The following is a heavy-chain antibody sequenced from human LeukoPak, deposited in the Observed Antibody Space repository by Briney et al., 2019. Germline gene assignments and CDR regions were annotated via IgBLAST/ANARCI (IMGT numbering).Heavy chain of an antibody. CDR1: GIPFSSFG. Sequence: GGSLRPSCAAPGIPFSSFGIHCLRQAPGKGLEWVAFIWYDGSNKYCADSVKGRFTISRDNSKNTLYLQMNSLTAEDTAVYYCARDGTVTAGPFDPWGGGTLVTVSS. J-gene: IGHJ5*02. CDR2: IWYDGSNK. V-gene: IGHV3-33*01. D-gene: IGHD4-17*01. CDR3: ARDGTVTAGPFDP.